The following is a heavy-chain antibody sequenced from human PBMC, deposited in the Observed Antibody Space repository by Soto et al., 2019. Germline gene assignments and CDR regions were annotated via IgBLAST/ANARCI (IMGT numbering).Heavy chain of an antibody. Sequence: GGSLRLSCAGSGFTLRGYAMHWVRQAPGKGLEWVALISYDGSKEYYADSVQGRFTISRDNSKNTLYLQMNSLRAEDTALYYCSREGDGRPARDYYYGMDVWGQGTTVTVSS. V-gene: IGHV3-30-3*01. J-gene: IGHJ6*02. CDR2: ISYDGSKE. CDR3: SREGDGRPARDYYYGMDV. D-gene: IGHD1-26*01. CDR1: GFTLRGYA.